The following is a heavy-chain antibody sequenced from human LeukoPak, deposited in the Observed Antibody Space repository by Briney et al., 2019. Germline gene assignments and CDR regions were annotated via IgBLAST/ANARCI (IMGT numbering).Heavy chain of an antibody. J-gene: IGHJ4*02. V-gene: IGHV4-34*01. Sequence: PSETLSLTCAVYGGSFSGYYWCWIRQPPGKGLEWIGEINHSGSTNYNPSLKSRVTISVDTSKNQFSLKLSSVTAADTAVYYCARGDSFSGNIACWGQGTLVTVSS. CDR2: INHSGST. CDR1: GGSFSGYY. CDR3: ARGDSFSGNIAC. D-gene: IGHD2-21*01.